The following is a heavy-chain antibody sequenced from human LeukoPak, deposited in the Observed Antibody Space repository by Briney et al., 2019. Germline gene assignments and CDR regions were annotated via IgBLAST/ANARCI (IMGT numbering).Heavy chain of an antibody. CDR1: GGSFSGYY. D-gene: IGHD3-10*01. Sequence: SETLSLTCAVYGGSFSGYYWSWIRQPPGKGLEWIGEINHSGSTNYNPSLKSRVTISVDTPKNQFSLKLSSVTAADTAVYYCARARGRDYYGSGSYRDYWGQGTLVTVSS. J-gene: IGHJ4*02. V-gene: IGHV4-34*01. CDR2: INHSGST. CDR3: ARARGRDYYGSGSYRDY.